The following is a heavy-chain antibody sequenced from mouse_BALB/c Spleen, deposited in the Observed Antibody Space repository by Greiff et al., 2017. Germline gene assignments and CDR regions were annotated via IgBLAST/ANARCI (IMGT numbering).Heavy chain of an antibody. Sequence: EVQGVESGGGLVQPGGSLKLSCAASGFTFSSYTMSWVRQTPEKRLEWVAYISNGGGSTYYPDTVKGRFTISRDNAKNTLYLQMSSLKSEDTAMYYCARLSHYYGSSYVGAMDYWGQGTSVTVAS. V-gene: IGHV5-12-2*01. D-gene: IGHD1-1*01. J-gene: IGHJ4*01. CDR1: GFTFSSYT. CDR2: ISNGGGST. CDR3: ARLSHYYGSSYVGAMDY.